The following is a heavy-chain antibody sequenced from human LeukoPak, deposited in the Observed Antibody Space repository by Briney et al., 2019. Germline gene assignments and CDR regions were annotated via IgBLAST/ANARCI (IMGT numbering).Heavy chain of an antibody. Sequence: ASVKVSCKASGYTFTGYYMHWVRQASGQGLEWMGRINPNSGGTNYAQKFQGRVTMTRDTSISTAYMELSRLRSDDTAVYYCAAGYLVSYYFDYWGQGTLVTVSS. CDR2: INPNSGGT. CDR1: GYTFTGYY. CDR3: AAGYLVSYYFDY. V-gene: IGHV1-2*06. J-gene: IGHJ4*02. D-gene: IGHD5/OR15-5a*01.